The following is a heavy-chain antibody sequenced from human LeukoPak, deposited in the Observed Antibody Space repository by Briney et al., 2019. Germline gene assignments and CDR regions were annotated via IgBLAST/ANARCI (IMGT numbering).Heavy chain of an antibody. CDR2: INPNSGGT. J-gene: IGHJ5*02. CDR1: GYTFSSYT. D-gene: IGHD6-6*01. CDR3: ARDRPIVAARWFDP. Sequence: ASVKVSCKASGYTFSSYTMNWVRQAPGQGLEWMGWINPNSGGTNYAQKFQGRVTMTTDTSTSTAYMELRSLRSDDTAVYYCARDRPIVAARWFDPWGQGTLVTVSS. V-gene: IGHV1-2*02.